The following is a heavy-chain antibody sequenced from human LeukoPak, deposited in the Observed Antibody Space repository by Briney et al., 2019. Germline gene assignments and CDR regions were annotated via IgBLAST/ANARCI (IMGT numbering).Heavy chain of an antibody. CDR1: GGSISSYY. D-gene: IGHD6-19*01. V-gene: IGHV4-59*08. J-gene: IGHJ4*02. CDR2: IYYSGST. CDR3: ARRGQWLGTEYYFDY. Sequence: SETLSLTCTVSGGSISSYYWSWIRQPPGKGVEWIGYIYYSGSTNYNPSLKSRVTISVDTSKNQFSLKLSSVTAADTAVYYCARRGQWLGTEYYFDYWGQGTLVTVSS.